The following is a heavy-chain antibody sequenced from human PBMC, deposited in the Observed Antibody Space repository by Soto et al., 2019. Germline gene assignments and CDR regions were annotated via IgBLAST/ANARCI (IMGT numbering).Heavy chain of an antibody. Sequence: QVQLQESGPGLVKPSETLSLTCTVSGGSISSYYWSWIRQPPGKGLEWIGYIYYSGSTNYNPSLTRRVTISVATSKHQFSLRLSSVTAADTAVYYCARRGSSGRPGLWFDPWGQGTLVTVSS. D-gene: IGHD6-19*01. V-gene: IGHV4-59*08. J-gene: IGHJ5*02. CDR3: ARRGSSGRPGLWFDP. CDR2: IYYSGST. CDR1: GGSISSYY.